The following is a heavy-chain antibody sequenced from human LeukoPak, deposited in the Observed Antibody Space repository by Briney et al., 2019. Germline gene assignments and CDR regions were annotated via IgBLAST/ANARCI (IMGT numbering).Heavy chain of an antibody. J-gene: IGHJ5*02. Sequence: PGRSLRLSCAASGINFRSYGMHWVRQAPGKGLEWVAVISYDGSHKYYADSVKGRFSISRDNSKNTLYLQMNSLRADDTAVYYCAKGARGDTVTSIVGLNWFDPWGQGTLVTVSS. D-gene: IGHD4-17*01. V-gene: IGHV3-30*18. CDR2: ISYDGSHK. CDR3: AKGARGDTVTSIVGLNWFDP. CDR1: GINFRSYG.